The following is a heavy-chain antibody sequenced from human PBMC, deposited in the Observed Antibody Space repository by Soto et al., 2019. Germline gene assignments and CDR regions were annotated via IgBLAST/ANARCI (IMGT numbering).Heavy chain of an antibody. CDR1: GFTFSSYA. CDR2: ISGRGDTI. D-gene: IGHD1-26*01. V-gene: IGHV3-23*01. Sequence: EVQLLESGGGLVQPGGSLRLSCAASGFTFSSYAMSWVRQAPGKGLEWVSSISGRGDTIYYADFVKGRFTISRDNSKNTLYLQMNSLRAEDTALYYCAKGPGSYSDFDYWGQGTLVTVSS. J-gene: IGHJ4*02. CDR3: AKGPGSYSDFDY.